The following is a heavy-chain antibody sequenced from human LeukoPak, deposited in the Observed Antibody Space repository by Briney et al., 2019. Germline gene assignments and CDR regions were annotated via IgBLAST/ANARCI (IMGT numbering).Heavy chain of an antibody. Sequence: GGSLRLSCAASGFTFSSYWMGWVRQAPGKGLEWVANIKQDGSKKNYVDSVKGRFTISRDNAKNSLYLQMNSLRVEDTAVYYCAGRSGSFDYWGQGTLVTVSS. CDR2: IKQDGSKK. V-gene: IGHV3-7*01. CDR1: GFTFSSYW. J-gene: IGHJ4*02. CDR3: AGRSGSFDY. D-gene: IGHD3-10*01.